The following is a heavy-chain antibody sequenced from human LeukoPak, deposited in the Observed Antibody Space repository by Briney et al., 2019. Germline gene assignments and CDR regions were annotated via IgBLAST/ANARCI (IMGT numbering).Heavy chain of an antibody. D-gene: IGHD6-13*01. V-gene: IGHV1-69*04. Sequence: GASVKVSCKASGGTFSSYAISWVRQAPGQGLEWMGRIIPILGIANYAQKFQGRVTITADKSTSTAYMELRSLRSDDTAVYYCARASSSWYSYYYYYGMDVWGQGTTVTVSS. CDR1: GGTFSSYA. CDR3: ARASSSWYSYYYYYGMDV. J-gene: IGHJ6*02. CDR2: IIPILGIA.